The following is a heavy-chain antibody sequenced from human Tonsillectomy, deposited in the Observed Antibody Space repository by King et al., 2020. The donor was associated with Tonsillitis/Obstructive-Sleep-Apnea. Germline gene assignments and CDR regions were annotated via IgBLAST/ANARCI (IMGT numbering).Heavy chain of an antibody. CDR3: ARQLRWGSSTVTTVVDY. J-gene: IGHJ4*02. Sequence: QLVQSGAEVKKPGESLRISCKGSGYSFTSYWISWVRQMPGKGLEWMGRIDPSDSYTNYSPSFQGHVTISADKSISTAYLQWSSLKASDTAMYYCARQLRWGSSTVTTVVDYWGQGTLVTVSS. CDR1: GYSFTSYW. V-gene: IGHV5-10-1*01. CDR2: IDPSDSYT. D-gene: IGHD4-17*01.